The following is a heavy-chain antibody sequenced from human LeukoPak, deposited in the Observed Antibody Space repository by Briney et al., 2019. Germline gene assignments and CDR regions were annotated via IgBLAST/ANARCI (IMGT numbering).Heavy chain of an antibody. CDR3: AIWRGLGYCSSTSCFRFDP. D-gene: IGHD2-2*01. Sequence: SETLSLTCTVSGGSISIYYWSWIRQPPGKGLEWIGYIYYSGSTNYNPSLKSRVTISVDTSKNQFSLKLSSVTAADTAVYYCAIWRGLGYCSSTSCFRFDPWGQGTLVTVSS. J-gene: IGHJ5*02. V-gene: IGHV4-59*01. CDR1: GGSISIYY. CDR2: IYYSGST.